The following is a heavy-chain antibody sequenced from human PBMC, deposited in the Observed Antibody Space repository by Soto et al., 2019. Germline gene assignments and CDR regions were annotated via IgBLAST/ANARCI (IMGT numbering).Heavy chain of an antibody. CDR2: VYYRGRS. J-gene: IGHJ4*02. V-gene: IGHV4-39*01. CDR3: VSQRTSVLTQAYFDY. CDR1: GGSVSNSNYY. Sequence: ETLSLTCTVSGGSVSNSNYYWGWIRQSPGKGLEWIGSVYYRGRSYSKSSVKSRVTISVDTSKNQFSLNLNSVTASDTAVYFCVSQRTSVLTQAYFDYWGPGALVTVSS. D-gene: IGHD2-8*01.